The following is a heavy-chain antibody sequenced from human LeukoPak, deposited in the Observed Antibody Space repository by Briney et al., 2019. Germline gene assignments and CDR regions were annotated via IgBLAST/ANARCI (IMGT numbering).Heavy chain of an antibody. J-gene: IGHJ4*02. CDR1: GFTFSSYE. V-gene: IGHV3-48*03. CDR2: ISSSGSTI. CDR3: ARGYCSSTSCGFDY. Sequence: AGGSLRPSCAASGFTFSSYEMNWVRQAPGKGLEWVSYISSSGSTIYYADSVKGRFTISRDNAKNSLYLQMNSLRAEDTAVYYCARGYCSSTSCGFDYWGQGTLVTVSS. D-gene: IGHD2-2*01.